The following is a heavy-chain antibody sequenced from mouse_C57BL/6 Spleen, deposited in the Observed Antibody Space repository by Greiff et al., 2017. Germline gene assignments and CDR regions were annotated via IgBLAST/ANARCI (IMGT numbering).Heavy chain of an antibody. CDR3: ARGHYYGSSYGYFDY. J-gene: IGHJ2*01. CDR1: GYSITSGYY. D-gene: IGHD1-1*01. Sequence: EVKLQESGPGLVKPSQSLSLTCSVTGYSITSGYYWNWIRQFPGNKLEWMGYISYDGSNNFNPSLKNRIPITRDTSKNQFFLKLNSVTTEDTATYYCARGHYYGSSYGYFDYWGQGTTLTVSS. CDR2: ISYDGSN. V-gene: IGHV3-6*01.